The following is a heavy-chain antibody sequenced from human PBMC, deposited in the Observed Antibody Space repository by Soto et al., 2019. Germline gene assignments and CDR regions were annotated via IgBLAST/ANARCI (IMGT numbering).Heavy chain of an antibody. CDR2: IYPDDSDT. D-gene: IGHD3-22*01. V-gene: IGHV5-51*01. CDR1: GFSFTSHW. J-gene: IGHJ4*02. Sequence: GESLKISCQTPGFSFTSHWIGWVRQMPGKGLEWMGIIYPDDSDTRYSPSFQGQVTISADKSIGTAYLQWSSLKASDTAIYFCARQAYDTSGYRYFDFWGQGTLVTVSS. CDR3: ARQAYDTSGYRYFDF.